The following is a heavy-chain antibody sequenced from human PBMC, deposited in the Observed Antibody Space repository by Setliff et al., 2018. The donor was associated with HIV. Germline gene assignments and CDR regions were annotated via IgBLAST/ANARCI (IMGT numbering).Heavy chain of an antibody. V-gene: IGHV3-74*01. CDR2: VNRDGSSE. CDR3: HSGYDAEEQSYFDY. D-gene: IGHD5-12*01. CDR1: GFTFEKYW. J-gene: IGHJ4*02. Sequence: GGSLRLSCAASGFTFEKYWMHWVRQAPGKGLVWVSRVNRDGSSETYADSVKGRFTISRDNAENTLYLQMNSLRVEDTGVYYCHSGYDAEEQSYFDYWGQGTLVTVSS.